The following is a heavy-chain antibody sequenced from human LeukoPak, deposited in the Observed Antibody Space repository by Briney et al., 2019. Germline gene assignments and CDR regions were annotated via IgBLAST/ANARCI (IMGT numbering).Heavy chain of an antibody. J-gene: IGHJ4*02. Sequence: ASVKVSCKASGYTFTSYGISWVRQAPGQGLEWMGWISAYNGNANYAQKLQGRVTMTTDTSTSTAYMELRSLRSDDTAVYYCARADTYYYDSSGYYPLEYWGQGTLVTVSS. CDR1: GYTFTSYG. CDR3: ARADTYYYDSSGYYPLEY. V-gene: IGHV1-18*01. D-gene: IGHD3-22*01. CDR2: ISAYNGNA.